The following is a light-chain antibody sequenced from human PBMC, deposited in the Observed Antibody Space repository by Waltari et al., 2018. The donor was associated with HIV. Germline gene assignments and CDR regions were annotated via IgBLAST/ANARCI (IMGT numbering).Light chain of an antibody. Sequence: EIVLTQSPDTLSLSPGERATLSCRASQSVNSNFLAWYQQKPGQAPRLLISSASSRATHIPDRFSGSGSGADFTLTIARLETEDFAVYYCQQYGSSPRTFGQGTKVELK. V-gene: IGKV3-20*01. J-gene: IGKJ1*01. CDR3: QQYGSSPRT. CDR2: SAS. CDR1: QSVNSNF.